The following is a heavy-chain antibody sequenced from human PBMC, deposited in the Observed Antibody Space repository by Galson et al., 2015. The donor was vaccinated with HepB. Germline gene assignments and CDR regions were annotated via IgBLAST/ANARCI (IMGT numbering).Heavy chain of an antibody. CDR2: ISSSSSTI. J-gene: IGHJ6*02. Sequence: SLRLSCAASGFTFSSYSMNWVRQAPGKGLEWVSYISSSSSTIYYADSVKGRFTISRDNAKNSLYLQMNSLRDEDTAVYYCARDSTYYDSSGYQHYYYGMDVWGQGTTVTVSS. V-gene: IGHV3-48*02. CDR3: ARDSTYYDSSGYQHYYYGMDV. D-gene: IGHD3-22*01. CDR1: GFTFSSYS.